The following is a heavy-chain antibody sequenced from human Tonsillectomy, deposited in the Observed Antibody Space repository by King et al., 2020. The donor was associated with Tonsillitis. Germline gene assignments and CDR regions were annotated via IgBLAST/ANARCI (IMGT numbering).Heavy chain of an antibody. D-gene: IGHD3-10*01. CDR3: ARDYYGSVSYLVSLDY. J-gene: IGHJ4*02. V-gene: IGHV3-30-3*01. Sequence: VQLVESGGGVVQPGRSLRLSCAASGFTFSSYAMHWVRQAPGKGLEWVAVISYDGSNKYYGDSVKGRFTISRDNSKNTLYLQMNSLRAEDTAVYYCARDYYGSVSYLVSLDYWGQGTLVTVSS. CDR2: ISYDGSNK. CDR1: GFTFSSYA.